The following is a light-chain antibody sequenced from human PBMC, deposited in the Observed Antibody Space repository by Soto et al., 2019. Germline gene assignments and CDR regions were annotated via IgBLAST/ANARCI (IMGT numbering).Light chain of an antibody. CDR3: TSYTSGSLYV. V-gene: IGLV2-14*01. CDR1: SSDFGAYNY. CDR2: NVS. J-gene: IGLJ1*01. Sequence: QSALTQPASGSGSPGQSITISCTGTSSDFGAYNYVSWYQQYPGKVPKLLIYNVSNRPSGVSNRFSGSKSGNTASLTISGLQAEDEADYFCTSYTSGSLYVLGTGTKVTVL.